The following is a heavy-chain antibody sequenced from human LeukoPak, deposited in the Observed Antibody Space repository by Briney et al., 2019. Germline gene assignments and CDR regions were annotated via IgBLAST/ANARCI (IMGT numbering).Heavy chain of an antibody. CDR3: ARRGCGSGTCHDY. V-gene: IGHV5-51*01. Sequence: GESLKISCKGSGYSFTSYWIGWVRQMPGKGLEWMGIIYPGDSTTTYSPSFQGQVTISADKSISTAYLQWSSLKASDSAMYYCARRGCGSGTCHDYWGQGTLVTVSS. CDR1: GYSFTSYW. D-gene: IGHD3-10*01. CDR2: IYPGDSTT. J-gene: IGHJ4*02.